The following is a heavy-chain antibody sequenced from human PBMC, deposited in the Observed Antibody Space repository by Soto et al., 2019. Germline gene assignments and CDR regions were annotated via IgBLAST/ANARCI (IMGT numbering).Heavy chain of an antibody. J-gene: IGHJ4*02. D-gene: IGHD5-12*01. V-gene: IGHV3-74*01. CDR2: MNNDERAT. Sequence: EVQLVESGGGLVQPGGSLRLSCAASGFTFSSHWMHWVRQAPGKGLVWVSRMNNDERATSYADSVKGRFTISRDNAKNTLYLQMSSLRAEDTAVYYCARDGAGGYDYHSRYFDYWGQGVLVTGSS. CDR3: ARDGAGGYDYHSRYFDY. CDR1: GFTFSSHW.